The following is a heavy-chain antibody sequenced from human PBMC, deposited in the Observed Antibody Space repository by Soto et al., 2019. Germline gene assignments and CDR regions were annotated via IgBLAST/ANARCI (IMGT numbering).Heavy chain of an antibody. CDR3: ERVYYSDSSGYYVDH. CDR2: INHSGST. CDR1: GGSFSGYY. V-gene: IGHV4-34*01. Sequence: PSETLSLTCAVYGGSFSGYYWSWIRQPPGKGLEWIGEINHSGSTNYNPSLKSRVTISVDTSKNQFSLKLSSVTAADTAVYYCERVYYSDSSGYYVDHWVQGTLVIVSS. J-gene: IGHJ4*02. D-gene: IGHD3-22*01.